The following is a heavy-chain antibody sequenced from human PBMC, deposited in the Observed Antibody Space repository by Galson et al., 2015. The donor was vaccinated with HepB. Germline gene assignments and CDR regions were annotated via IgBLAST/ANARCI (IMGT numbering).Heavy chain of an antibody. D-gene: IGHD6-13*01. J-gene: IGHJ4*02. CDR1: GFTFSSYG. CDR2: IRYDGSNK. CDR3: AKRYSSSWRGVLDY. V-gene: IGHV3-30*02. Sequence: SLRLSCAASGFTFSSYGMHWVRQAPGKGLEWVAFIRYDGSNKYYADSVKGRFTISRDNSKNTLYLQMNSLRAEDTAVYYCAKRYSSSWRGVLDYWGQGTLVTVSS.